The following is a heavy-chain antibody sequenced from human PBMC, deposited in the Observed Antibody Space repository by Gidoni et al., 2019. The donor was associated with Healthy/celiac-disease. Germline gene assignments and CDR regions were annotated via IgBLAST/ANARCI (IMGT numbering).Heavy chain of an antibody. J-gene: IGHJ4*02. CDR3: ARGAEGVSVLMVYDTGFDY. CDR1: GGSISSGSYY. D-gene: IGHD2-8*01. Sequence: QVQLQESGPGLVKPSQTLSLTCTVSGGSISSGSYYWSWIRQPAGKGLEWIGRIYTSGSTNYNPSLKSRVTISVDTSKNQFSLKLSSVTAADTAVYYCARGAEGVSVLMVYDTGFDYWGQGTLVTVSS. V-gene: IGHV4-61*02. CDR2: IYTSGST.